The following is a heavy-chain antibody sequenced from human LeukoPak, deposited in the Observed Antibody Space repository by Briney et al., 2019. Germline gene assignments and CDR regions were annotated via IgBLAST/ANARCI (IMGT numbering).Heavy chain of an antibody. CDR1: GFTFSSYS. Sequence: PGGSLRPSCAASGFTFSSYSMNWVRQAPGKGLEWVSYISSSSSTIYYADSVKGRFTISRDNAKNSLYLQMNSLRAEDTAVYYCARGFSGSYSHLDYWGQGTLVTVSS. V-gene: IGHV3-48*04. J-gene: IGHJ4*02. CDR2: ISSSSSTI. CDR3: ARGFSGSYSHLDY. D-gene: IGHD1-26*01.